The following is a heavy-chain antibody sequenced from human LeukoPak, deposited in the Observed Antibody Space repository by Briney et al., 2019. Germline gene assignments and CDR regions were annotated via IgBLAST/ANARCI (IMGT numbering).Heavy chain of an antibody. J-gene: IGHJ4*02. CDR1: GFTFHSYD. CDR2: ISSGGYAI. CDR3: AKTSGWHHDY. Sequence: AGGSLRLSCAASGFTFHSYDMNWVRQAPGKGLEWLSYISSGGYAIYYADSVKGRFTISRDNAKNSLYLQMNGLRADDTAVYYCAKTSGWHHDYWGQGTLVTVSS. D-gene: IGHD6-19*01. V-gene: IGHV3-48*03.